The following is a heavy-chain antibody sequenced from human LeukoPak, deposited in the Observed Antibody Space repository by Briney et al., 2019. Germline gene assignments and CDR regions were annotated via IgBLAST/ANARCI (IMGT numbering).Heavy chain of an antibody. D-gene: IGHD3-22*01. J-gene: IGHJ4*02. CDR1: GGSISSYY. V-gene: IGHV4-4*07. Sequence: SETLSLTRTVSGGSISSYYWSWIRQPAGKGLEWIGRIYSSGGTNYNPSLKSRLTMSVDTSKNQFSLKLSSVTAADTAVYYCARGRHYYDSSGFVFDYWGQGTLVTVSS. CDR3: ARGRHYYDSSGFVFDY. CDR2: IYSSGGT.